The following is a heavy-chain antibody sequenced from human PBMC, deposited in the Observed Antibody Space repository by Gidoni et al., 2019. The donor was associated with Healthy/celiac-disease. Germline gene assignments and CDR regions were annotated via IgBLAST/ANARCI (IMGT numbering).Heavy chain of an antibody. D-gene: IGHD3-22*01. CDR2: ISSSSSTI. J-gene: IGHJ3*02. Sequence: EVQLVESGGGLVQPGGSLRLSCAASGFTFSSYSMNWVRQAPGKGLEWVSYISSSSSTIYYADSVKGRFTISRDNARNSLYLQMNSLRAEDTAVYYCAGTNYYDSSGYYSGGAFDIWGQGTMVTVSS. CDR3: AGTNYYDSSGYYSGGAFDI. CDR1: GFTFSSYS. V-gene: IGHV3-48*01.